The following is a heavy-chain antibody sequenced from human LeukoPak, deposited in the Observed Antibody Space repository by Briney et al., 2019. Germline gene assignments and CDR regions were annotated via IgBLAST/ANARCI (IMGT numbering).Heavy chain of an antibody. J-gene: IGHJ4*02. CDR3: AKIRGSFRSYSFFDY. CDR1: GFTFSSYG. D-gene: IGHD1-26*01. Sequence: GGSLRLSCAASGFTFSSYGMSRVRQAPGKGLEWVSAISGSGGSTYYADSVKGRFTISRDNSKNTLYLQMNSLRAEDTAVYYCAKIRGSFRSYSFFDYWGQGTLVTVSS. CDR2: ISGSGGST. V-gene: IGHV3-23*01.